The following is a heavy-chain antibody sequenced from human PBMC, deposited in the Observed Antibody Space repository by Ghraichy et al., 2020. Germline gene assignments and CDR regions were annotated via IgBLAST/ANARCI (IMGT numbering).Heavy chain of an antibody. V-gene: IGHV3-64*01. CDR3: ARAQTGTANNYYYYGMDV. J-gene: IGHJ6*02. D-gene: IGHD1-1*01. Sequence: GGSLRLSCAASGFTFSSYAMHWVRQAPGKGLEYVSVISSNGGSTYYANSVKGRFTISRDNSKNTLYLQMDSLRAEDMAVYYCARAQTGTANNYYYYGMDVWGQGTTVTVSS. CDR2: ISSNGGST. CDR1: GFTFSSYA.